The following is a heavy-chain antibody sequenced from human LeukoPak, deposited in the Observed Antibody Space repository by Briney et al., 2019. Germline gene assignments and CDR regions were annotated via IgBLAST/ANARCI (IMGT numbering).Heavy chain of an antibody. D-gene: IGHD1-26*01. CDR3: ARTRTISGSYGFDY. J-gene: IGHJ4*02. CDR2: INPSGGST. Sequence: ASVKVSCKASGYTFTNYGISWVRQAPGQGLEWMGIINPSGGSTSYAQKFQGRVTMTRDMSTSTVYMELSSLRSEDTAVYYCARTRTISGSYGFDYWGQGTLVTVSS. V-gene: IGHV1-46*01. CDR1: GYTFTNYG.